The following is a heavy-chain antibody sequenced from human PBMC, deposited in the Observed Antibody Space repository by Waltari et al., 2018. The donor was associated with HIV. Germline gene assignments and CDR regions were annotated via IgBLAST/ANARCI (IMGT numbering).Heavy chain of an antibody. J-gene: IGHJ6*02. CDR3: ARDELVAAINYYGMDV. Sequence: QVQLVQSGAEVKKPGSSVKVSCKASGGTCSSYAISWVRQAPAQGLEWLGGIIPIFGTANYAQKFQGRVTITADESTSTAYMELSSLRSEDTAVYYCARDELVAAINYYGMDVWGQGTTVTVSS. CDR2: IIPIFGTA. V-gene: IGHV1-69*01. CDR1: GGTCSSYA. D-gene: IGHD2-15*01.